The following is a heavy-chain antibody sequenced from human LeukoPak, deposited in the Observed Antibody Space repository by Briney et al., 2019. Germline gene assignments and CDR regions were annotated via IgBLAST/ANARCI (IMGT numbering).Heavy chain of an antibody. CDR1: GGSISSYY. J-gene: IGHJ4*02. CDR3: ARLQSTYYYGSGSYYDPHSSDY. D-gene: IGHD3-10*01. CDR2: IYYSGST. Sequence: SETLSLTCTVSGGSISSYYWSWIRQPPGKGLGWIGYIYYSGSTNYNPSLKSRVTISVDTSKNQFSLKLSSVTAADTAVYYCARLQSTYYYGSGSYYDPHSSDYWGQGTLVTVSS. V-gene: IGHV4-59*01.